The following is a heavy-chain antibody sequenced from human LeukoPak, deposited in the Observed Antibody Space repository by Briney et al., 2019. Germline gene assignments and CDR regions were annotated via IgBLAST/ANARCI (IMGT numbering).Heavy chain of an antibody. V-gene: IGHV3-64*01. CDR2: ISSNGGST. CDR1: GFTFSSYA. J-gene: IGHJ4*02. Sequence: GGSLRLSCAASGFTFSSYAMHWVRQAPGKGLEYVSAISSNGGSTYYANSVKGRFTICRDNSKNTLYLQMGSLRAEDMAVYYCAREEWLGYFDYWGQGTLVTVSS. D-gene: IGHD5-12*01. CDR3: AREEWLGYFDY.